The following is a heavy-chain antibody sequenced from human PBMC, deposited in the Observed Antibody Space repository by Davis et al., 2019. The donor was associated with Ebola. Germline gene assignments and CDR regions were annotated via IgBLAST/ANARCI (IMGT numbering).Heavy chain of an antibody. D-gene: IGHD1-26*01. CDR1: GASVSSISYY. CDR2: IYYSGST. J-gene: IGHJ5*02. Sequence: MPGGSLRLSCSVSGASVSSISYYWRWIRQPPGKGLEWIGNIYYSGSTNYNPSLKSRVTISVDTSKNQFSLKLTSVTPADTAVYYCARGGQGVGAGRWLDPWGQGNLVIVSS. V-gene: IGHV4-61*01. CDR3: ARGGQGVGAGRWLDP.